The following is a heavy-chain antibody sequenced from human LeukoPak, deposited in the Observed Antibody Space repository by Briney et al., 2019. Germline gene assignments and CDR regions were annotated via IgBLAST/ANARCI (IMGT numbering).Heavy chain of an antibody. CDR1: GFTFSSYA. V-gene: IGHV3-23*01. D-gene: IGHD3-22*01. CDR3: ARDPEPYYYASSGYPDY. J-gene: IGHJ4*02. Sequence: GGSLRLSCAASGFTFSSYAMSWVRQAPGKGLEWVSAISGSGGSTYYADSVKGRFTISRDNSKNTLYRQMSTLRAEDTAVYYCARDPEPYYYASSGYPDYWGQGTLVTVTS. CDR2: ISGSGGST.